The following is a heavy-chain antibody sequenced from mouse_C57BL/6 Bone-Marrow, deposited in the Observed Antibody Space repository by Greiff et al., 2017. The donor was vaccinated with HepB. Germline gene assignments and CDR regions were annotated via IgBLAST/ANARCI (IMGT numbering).Heavy chain of an antibody. CDR1: GFTFSSYG. D-gene: IGHD1-1*01. Sequence: EVQRVESGGDLVKPGGSLKLSCAASGFTFSSYGMSWVRQTPDKRLEWVATISSGGSYNYYPDSVKGRFTISRDNAKNTLYLQMSSLKSEDTAMYYCAYGSSAFYAMDYWGQGTSVTVSS. V-gene: IGHV5-6*01. J-gene: IGHJ4*01. CDR2: ISSGGSYN. CDR3: AYGSSAFYAMDY.